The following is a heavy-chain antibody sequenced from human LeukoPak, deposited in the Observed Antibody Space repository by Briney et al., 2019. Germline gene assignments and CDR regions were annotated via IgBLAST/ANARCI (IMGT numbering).Heavy chain of an antibody. CDR3: ARLWGDATIFDL. CDR1: EFTFRAFW. CDR2: INQDGSAK. D-gene: IGHD5-12*01. V-gene: IGHV3-7*01. J-gene: IGHJ4*02. Sequence: GGSLRLSCAASEFTFRAFWMSWVRQAPGKGLEWVANINQDGSAKHYVDSVKGRFTVSRDNAENSLYLQTNSLRAEDTAVYYCARLWGDATIFDLWGQGTLVTVSS.